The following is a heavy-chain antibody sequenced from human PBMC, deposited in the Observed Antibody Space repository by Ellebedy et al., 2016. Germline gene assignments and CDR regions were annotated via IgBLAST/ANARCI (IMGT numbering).Heavy chain of an antibody. CDR2: IIPIFGTA. CDR1: GGTFSSYA. J-gene: IGHJ4*02. Sequence: ASVKVSCKASGGTFSSYAISWVRQAPGQGLEWMGGIIPIFGTANYAQKFQGRVTITADESTSTAYMELSSLRSEDTAVYYCARSSTYYYDSSGYENAYYFDYWGQGTLVTVSS. V-gene: IGHV1-69*13. CDR3: ARSSTYYYDSSGYENAYYFDY. D-gene: IGHD3-22*01.